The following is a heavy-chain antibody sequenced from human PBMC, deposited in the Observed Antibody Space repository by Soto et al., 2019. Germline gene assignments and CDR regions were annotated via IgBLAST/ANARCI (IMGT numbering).Heavy chain of an antibody. CDR3: ARDMYSSSWDFDY. V-gene: IGHV3-33*01. Sequence: QVQLVESGGGVVQPGRSLRLSCAASGFTFSSYGMYWVRQAPGKGLEWVAVIWYDGSNKYYADSVKGRFTISRDNSKNTLYLQMNSLRAEDTAVYYCARDMYSSSWDFDYWGQGTLVTVSS. CDR2: IWYDGSNK. D-gene: IGHD6-13*01. CDR1: GFTFSSYG. J-gene: IGHJ4*02.